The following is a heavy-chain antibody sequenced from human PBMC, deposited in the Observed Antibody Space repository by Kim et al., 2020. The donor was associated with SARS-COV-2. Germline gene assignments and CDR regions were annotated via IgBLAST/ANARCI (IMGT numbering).Heavy chain of an antibody. Sequence: GGSLRLSCAASGFTFGDYAMHWVRQAPGKGLEWVSGISWNSGSIGYADSVKGRFTISRDNAKNSLYLQMNSLRAEDTALYYCAKDTRWGYSSSSSNLDYWGQGTLVTVSS. V-gene: IGHV3-9*01. J-gene: IGHJ4*02. CDR2: ISWNSGSI. D-gene: IGHD6-6*01. CDR3: AKDTRWGYSSSSSNLDY. CDR1: GFTFGDYA.